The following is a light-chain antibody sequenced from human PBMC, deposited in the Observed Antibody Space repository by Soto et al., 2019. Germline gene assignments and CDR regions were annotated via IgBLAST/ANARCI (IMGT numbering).Light chain of an antibody. J-gene: IGKJ5*01. V-gene: IGKV3-15*01. CDR1: QSVGSN. CDR3: XXXNNWS. CDR2: AAS. Sequence: EIVMTQSPATLSVSPGERATLSCRASQSVGSNLAWYQQKPGQAPRLLIYAASTRATGIPARFSGSGSGTEFTLTISSLQSEDFAVXXXXXXNNWSFGQGTRLEIK.